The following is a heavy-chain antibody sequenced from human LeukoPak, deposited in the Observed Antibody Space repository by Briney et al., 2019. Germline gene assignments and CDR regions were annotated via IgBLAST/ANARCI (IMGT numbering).Heavy chain of an antibody. D-gene: IGHD1-1*01. Sequence: GGSLRPSCAASGFTFSSYSMNWVRQAPGKGLEWVSSISRTSRHKYYSDSVKGRFTISRDDAENSLFLQMDSLRAEDTAIYYCVRDMNTVTTCYLQFWGQGTLSPSPQ. CDR1: GFTFSSYS. J-gene: IGHJ1*01. CDR2: ISRTSRHK. V-gene: IGHV3-21*01. CDR3: VRDMNTVTTCYLQF.